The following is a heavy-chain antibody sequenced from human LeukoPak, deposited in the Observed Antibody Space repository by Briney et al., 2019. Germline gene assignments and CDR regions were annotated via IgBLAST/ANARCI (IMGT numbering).Heavy chain of an antibody. CDR1: GYTFTSYY. J-gene: IGHJ6*02. D-gene: IGHD5-18*01. Sequence: VASVKVSCKASGYTFTSYYMHWVRQAPGQGLEWMGIINPSGGSTSYAQKFQGRVTMTRDTSTSTVYMELSSLRSEDTAVYYCARDLAGYSYGGYYYYGMDVWGQGTTVTVSS. V-gene: IGHV1-46*01. CDR3: ARDLAGYSYGGYYYYGMDV. CDR2: INPSGGST.